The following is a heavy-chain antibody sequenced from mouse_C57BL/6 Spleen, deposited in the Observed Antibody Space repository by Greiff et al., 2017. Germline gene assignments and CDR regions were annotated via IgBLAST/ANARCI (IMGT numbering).Heavy chain of an antibody. CDR3: AREGIYYEDAMDY. Sequence: QVQLKQPGAELVKPGASVKLSCKASGYTFTSYWMHWVKQRPGRGLEWIGRIDPNSGGTKYNEKFKSKATLTVDKPSSTAYMQLSSLTSEDSAVYYCAREGIYYEDAMDYWGQGTSVTVSS. CDR2: IDPNSGGT. J-gene: IGHJ4*01. D-gene: IGHD2-4*01. V-gene: IGHV1-72*01. CDR1: GYTFTSYW.